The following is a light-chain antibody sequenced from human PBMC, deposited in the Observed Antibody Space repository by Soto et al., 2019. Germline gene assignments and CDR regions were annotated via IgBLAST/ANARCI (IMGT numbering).Light chain of an antibody. V-gene: IGKV1-39*01. CDR2: AAS. Sequence: DIQMTQSPSSLSASVGDRVTLTCRASETISTFLNWYQHKPGRAPKLLIYAASRLQSGVPSRFSGSGSGTDFTLTINGLQPEDFASYYCRQSYSLSPITFGQGTRLEIK. CDR1: ETISTF. CDR3: RQSYSLSPIT. J-gene: IGKJ5*01.